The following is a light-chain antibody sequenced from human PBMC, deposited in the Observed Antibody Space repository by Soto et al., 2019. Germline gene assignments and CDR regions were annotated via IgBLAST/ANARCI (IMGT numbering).Light chain of an antibody. Sequence: FVLPQSPGTLSLSPGERATLSCRASQTVRNNYLAWYQQKPGQAPRLLIYDASNRATGIPARFSGSGSGTDFTLTISSLEPEDFAVYYCQQRSNWPPLTCGGGTKV. V-gene: IGKV3-11*01. CDR2: DAS. CDR1: QTVRNNY. CDR3: QQRSNWPPLT. J-gene: IGKJ4*01.